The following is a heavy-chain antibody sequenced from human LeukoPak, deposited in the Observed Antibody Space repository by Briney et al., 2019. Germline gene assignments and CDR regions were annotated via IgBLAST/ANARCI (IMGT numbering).Heavy chain of an antibody. V-gene: IGHV1-18*01. Sequence: ASVKVSCKASGYTFTSYGISWVRQAPGQGLEWMGWISAYNGNTNYAQKLQGRVTMTTDTSTSTAYMELRSLRSDDTAVYYCARVLRGTTSVAADYWGQGTLVTVSS. CDR2: ISAYNGNT. D-gene: IGHD1-7*01. CDR3: ARVLRGTTSVAADY. J-gene: IGHJ4*02. CDR1: GYTFTSYG.